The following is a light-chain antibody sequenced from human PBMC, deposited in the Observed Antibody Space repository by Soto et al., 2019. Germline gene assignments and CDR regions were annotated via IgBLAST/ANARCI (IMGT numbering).Light chain of an antibody. CDR2: DVS. Sequence: QTVLTQPASVTGSPGPAITISCSGTSSDVGAFNYVSCYQQHPGKAPKLMIYDVSNRPSGVSNHLSGSKSGNTASLTISGLRAEDEADYYCNLYTINNTYVFGTGTKVTVL. V-gene: IGLV2-14*03. CDR1: SSDVGAFNY. CDR3: NLYTINNTYV. J-gene: IGLJ1*01.